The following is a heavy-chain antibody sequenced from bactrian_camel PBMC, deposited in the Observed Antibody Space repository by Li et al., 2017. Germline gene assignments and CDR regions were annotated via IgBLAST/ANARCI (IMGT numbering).Heavy chain of an antibody. J-gene: IGHJ6*01. D-gene: IGHD3*01. CDR2: AYVGGHNA. Sequence: HVQLVESGGGSVEVGGSLRLSCKISGAAYCMGWFRQAPGQPRERVAVAYVGGHNAEYADSVKGRFSISHDYPRDTLFLQMDSLKPEDTAMYYCAAKWGFCTTGAVVNSADFSYWGQGTQVTVS. CDR1: GAAYC. V-gene: IGHV3S54*01. CDR3: AAKWGFCTTGAVVNSADFSY.